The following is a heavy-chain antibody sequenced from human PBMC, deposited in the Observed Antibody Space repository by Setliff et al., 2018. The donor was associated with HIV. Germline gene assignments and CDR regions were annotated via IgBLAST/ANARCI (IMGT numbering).Heavy chain of an antibody. J-gene: IGHJ4*02. CDR3: ARSPRIGVAGEFEY. Sequence: SETLALTCTVSGGSISTSNYWSWIRQPPGKGLEWIGYIYTSGSTNYNPSLKSRVTMSVDTSKNQFSLRLTSVTAADTAVYYCARSPRIGVAGEFEYWGQGTLVTVSS. V-gene: IGHV4-4*09. D-gene: IGHD6-19*01. CDR1: GGSISTSNY. CDR2: IYTSGST.